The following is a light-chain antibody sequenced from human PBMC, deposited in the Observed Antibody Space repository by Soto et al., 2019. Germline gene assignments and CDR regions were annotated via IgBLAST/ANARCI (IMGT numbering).Light chain of an antibody. CDR3: QQYLAPHQMT. J-gene: IGKJ5*01. V-gene: IGKV3-20*01. Sequence: EIVLTQSPGTLSMSPGQRATVSCRASQSVGTYLAWYQQKPGQPPRLLISVASSRATGIPDRFSGSGSGTEFTLTISRVEPEDFAVYYCQQYLAPHQMTFGQGTRLDIK. CDR2: VAS. CDR1: QSVGTY.